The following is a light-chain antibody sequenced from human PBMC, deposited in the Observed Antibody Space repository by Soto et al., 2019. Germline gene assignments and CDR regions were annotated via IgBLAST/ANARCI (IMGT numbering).Light chain of an antibody. CDR1: SSNIGSNY. V-gene: IGLV1-47*01. CDR2: RNN. Sequence: QSVLTHPPSASGTPGQRVTISCSGSSSNIGSNYVYWYQQLPGTAPKLLIYRNNQRPSGVPDRFSGSKSGTSASLAISGLRSEDEADYYCAAWDDSLSGDVVFGGGTKLTVL. CDR3: AAWDDSLSGDVV. J-gene: IGLJ2*01.